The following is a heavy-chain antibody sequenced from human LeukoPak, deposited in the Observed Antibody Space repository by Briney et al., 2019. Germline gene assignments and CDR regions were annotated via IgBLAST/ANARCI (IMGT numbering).Heavy chain of an antibody. CDR3: ARVYSIHWYFDL. CDR2: IFYGATT. Sequence: PSETLSLTCIVSRGSISSSNYYWGWFRQPPGKGLEWIGSIFYGATTYYNPSLKSRVTMSIDTSKNQFSLKLSSVTAADTAVYYCARVYSIHWYFDLWGRGTLVTVSS. J-gene: IGHJ2*01. CDR1: RGSISSSNYY. D-gene: IGHD4-11*01. V-gene: IGHV4-39*07.